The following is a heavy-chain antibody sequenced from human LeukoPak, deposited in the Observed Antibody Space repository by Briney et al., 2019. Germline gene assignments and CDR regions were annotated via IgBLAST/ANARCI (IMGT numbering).Heavy chain of an antibody. J-gene: IGHJ4*02. CDR3: AREGGFYRPLDY. CDR1: GGSVSSTNW. CDR2: VHLDGRT. Sequence: SWTLSLTCGVSGGSVSSTNWWTWIRQPPGKGLEWIGEVHLDGRTNFNPSLKSRLTMSVDLSENHVSLKLTSVTAADTAVYYCAREGGFYRPLDYSGQGTLVTVS. V-gene: IGHV4-4*02. D-gene: IGHD6-25*01.